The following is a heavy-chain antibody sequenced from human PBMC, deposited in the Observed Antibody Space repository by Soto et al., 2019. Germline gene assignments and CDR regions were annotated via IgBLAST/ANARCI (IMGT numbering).Heavy chain of an antibody. CDR3: GTDPVSINVDIAIPTQYYYYGRVV. J-gene: IGHJ6*02. CDR2: ISYDGSNK. Sequence: PGGSLRLSCAASGFTFSSYCLHWVRQAPGKGLERVAEISYDGSNKNYADSVKGRFTISRATSKNTLYLQMNSLRAEDTAVYYRGTDPVSINVDIAIPTQYYYYGRVVWRQGITVTVSS. CDR1: GFTFSSYC. V-gene: IGHV3-30*03. D-gene: IGHD5-18*01.